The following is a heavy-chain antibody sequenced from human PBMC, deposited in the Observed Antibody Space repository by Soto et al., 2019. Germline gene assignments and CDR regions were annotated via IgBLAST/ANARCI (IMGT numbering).Heavy chain of an antibody. J-gene: IGHJ4*02. CDR1: GFTFSSYG. Sequence: QVQLVESGGGVVQPGRSLRLSCAASGFTFSSYGMHWVRQAPGKGLEWVAVISYDGSNKYYADSVKGRFTISRDNSKNTLYLQMNSLRAEDTAVYYCAKVLWFGELCPDYWGQGTLVTASS. D-gene: IGHD3-10*01. CDR2: ISYDGSNK. V-gene: IGHV3-30*18. CDR3: AKVLWFGELCPDY.